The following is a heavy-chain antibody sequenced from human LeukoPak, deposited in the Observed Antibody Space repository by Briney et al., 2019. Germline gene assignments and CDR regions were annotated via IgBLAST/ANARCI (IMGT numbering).Heavy chain of an antibody. CDR2: IYYSGSS. V-gene: IGHV4-39*01. J-gene: IGHJ4*02. CDR1: GGSISSSSSY. D-gene: IGHD5-24*01. CDR3: ARHRSGWLQSSFDY. Sequence: ASETLSLTCSVSGGSISSSSSYWGWIRQPPGKGLEWIGSIYYSGSSFDNPALKSRVTISVDTSKNQFSLKLSSVTAADTAVYYCARHRSGWLQSSFDYWGQGTLVTVSS.